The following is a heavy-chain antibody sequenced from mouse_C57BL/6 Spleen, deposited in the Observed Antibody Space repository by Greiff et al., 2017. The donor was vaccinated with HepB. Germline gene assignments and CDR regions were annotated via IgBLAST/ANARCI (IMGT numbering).Heavy chain of an antibody. CDR3: ARYPLSTVVATWFAY. D-gene: IGHD1-1*01. CDR2: IDPSDSYT. Sequence: QVQLQQPGAELVMPGASVKLSCKASGYTFTSYWMHWVKQRPGQGLEWIGEIDPSDSYTNYNQKFKGKSTLTVDKSSSTAYMQLSSLTSEDSAVYYCARYPLSTVVATWFAYWGQGTLVTVSA. CDR1: GYTFTSYW. J-gene: IGHJ3*01. V-gene: IGHV1-69*01.